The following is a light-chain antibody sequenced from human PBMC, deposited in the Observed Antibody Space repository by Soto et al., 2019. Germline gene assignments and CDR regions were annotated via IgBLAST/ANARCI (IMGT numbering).Light chain of an antibody. J-gene: IGLJ2*01. Sequence: QSALTQPASVSGSPGQSITISCTGTSSDVGSHDLVSWYQQHPDKAPKLMIYEGSKRPSGVSNRFSGSTSGNTASLTISGLQTEDEADYYCCSYAGPNTVLFGGGTQLTVL. V-gene: IGLV2-23*01. CDR1: SSDVGSHDL. CDR2: EGS. CDR3: CSYAGPNTVL.